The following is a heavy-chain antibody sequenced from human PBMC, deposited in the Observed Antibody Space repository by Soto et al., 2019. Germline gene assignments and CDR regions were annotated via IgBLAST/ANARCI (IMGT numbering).Heavy chain of an antibody. CDR2: IYWDDDK. J-gene: IGHJ4*02. D-gene: IGHD6-13*01. Sequence: QITLTESGPTLVKPTQTLTLTCTFSGFSFTTSSVGVGWIRQPPGKALEFLALIYWDDDKRLSPSLKNRLTITKANSKNKLVVKMTNTDPEYTAIYFRARVYRAASGTRYYFDYCGQGPQVTFSS. CDR1: GFSFTTSSVG. CDR3: ARVYRAASGTRYYFDY. V-gene: IGHV2-5*02.